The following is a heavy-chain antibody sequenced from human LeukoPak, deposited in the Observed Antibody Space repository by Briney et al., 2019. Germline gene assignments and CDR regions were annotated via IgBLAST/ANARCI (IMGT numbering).Heavy chain of an antibody. J-gene: IGHJ4*02. CDR2: IRYDGADK. CDR3: AKEFLERLHLDY. D-gene: IGHD3-3*01. V-gene: IGHV3-30*02. Sequence: PGRSLRLSCAASGLTFDDYAMHWVRQAPGKGLEWVAFIRYDGADKYYADSVRGRFTISRDDSDKTLYLRMNSLRTEDTAVYYCAKEFLERLHLDYWGQGTLVSVSS. CDR1: GLTFDDYA.